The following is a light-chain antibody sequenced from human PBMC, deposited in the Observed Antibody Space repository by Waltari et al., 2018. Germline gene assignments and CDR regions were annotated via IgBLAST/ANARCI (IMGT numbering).Light chain of an antibody. CDR2: DLT. CDR3: SSYTGRGTVI. V-gene: IGLV2-14*01. J-gene: IGLJ2*01. CDR1: NSAIGSYSY. Sequence: QSVLPHPASVSGSPGQPITISCTGTNSAIGSYSYVSWYQQYPGKAPKLIIYDLTERPSGVSTRFSGSKSGNTASLTISGLQADDEADYFCSSYTGRGTVIFGRGTMVTVL.